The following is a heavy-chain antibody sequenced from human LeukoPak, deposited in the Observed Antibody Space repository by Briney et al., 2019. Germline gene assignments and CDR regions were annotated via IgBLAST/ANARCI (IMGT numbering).Heavy chain of an antibody. CDR3: AKGVVAATNSAYYGMDV. CDR2: ISHDESDK. CDR1: GFTSSNYG. Sequence: GGSLRLSCAASGFTSSNYGMRWVRQAPGKGLEWVAVISHDESDKYYADSVKGRFTISRDNSKNTLHLQMNSLRPEDTAVYYCAKGVVAATNSAYYGMDVGGQGTTVTAS. V-gene: IGHV3-30*18. J-gene: IGHJ6*02. D-gene: IGHD2-15*01.